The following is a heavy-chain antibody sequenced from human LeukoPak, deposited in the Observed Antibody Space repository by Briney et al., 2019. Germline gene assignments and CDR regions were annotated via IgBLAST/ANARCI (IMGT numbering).Heavy chain of an antibody. V-gene: IGHV4-59*08. CDR1: GGSISSYY. CDR2: IYYSGST. J-gene: IGHJ5*02. D-gene: IGHD5-18*01. CDR3: ARVGRRGYRVNNWFDP. Sequence: SETLSLTCTVSGGSISSYYWSWIRQPPGKGLEWIGYIYYSGSTNYNPSLKSRVTISVDTSKNQFSLELSSVTAADTAVYYCARVGRRGYRVNNWFDPWGQGTLVTVSS.